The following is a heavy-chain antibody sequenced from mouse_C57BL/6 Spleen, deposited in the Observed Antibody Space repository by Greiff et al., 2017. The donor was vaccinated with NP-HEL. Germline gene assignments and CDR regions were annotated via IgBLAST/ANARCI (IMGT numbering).Heavy chain of an antibody. D-gene: IGHD4-1*01. CDR3: ARGRWDGFDY. CDR2: INPYNGGT. V-gene: IGHV1-19*01. Sequence: VQLQQSGPVLVKPGASVKMSCKASGYTFTDYYMNWVKQSHGKSLEWIGVINPYNGGTSYNQKFTGKATLTVDKSSSTAYMELNSLTSEDSAGYYCARGRWDGFDYWGQGTTLTVAS. CDR1: GYTFTDYY. J-gene: IGHJ2*01.